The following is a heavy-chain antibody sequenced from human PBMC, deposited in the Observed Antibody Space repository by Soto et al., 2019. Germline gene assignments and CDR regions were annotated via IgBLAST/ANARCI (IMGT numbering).Heavy chain of an antibody. CDR1: GFTFGTYA. CDR3: AKYSEYSGYDGTYFDY. D-gene: IGHD5-12*01. Sequence: GGSLRLSCAASGFTFGTYAISWVRQAPWKGLDWVSTISGGGVSTYYADSVKGRFTISRDNSKSTLYLQMNSLRAEDTAVYYCAKYSEYSGYDGTYFDYWGQRSLVPVSP. J-gene: IGHJ4*02. V-gene: IGHV3-23*01. CDR2: ISGGGVST.